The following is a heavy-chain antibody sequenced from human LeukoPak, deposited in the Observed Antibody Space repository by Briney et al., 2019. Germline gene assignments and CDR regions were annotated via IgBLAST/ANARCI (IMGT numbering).Heavy chain of an antibody. CDR3: TRVTTVAASDFDY. Sequence: GGSLRLSCAASGFTFSGSAIHWLRQASGKGLEWVGRIRSKADNYATEYVASVKGRFIISRDDSKNTTFLQMNSLKTEDTAVYYCTRVTTVAASDFDYWGQGTQVTVSA. CDR2: IRSKADNYAT. V-gene: IGHV3-73*01. CDR1: GFTFSGSA. D-gene: IGHD6-19*01. J-gene: IGHJ4*02.